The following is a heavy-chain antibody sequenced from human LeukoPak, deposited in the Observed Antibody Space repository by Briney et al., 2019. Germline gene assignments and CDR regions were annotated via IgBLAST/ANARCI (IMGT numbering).Heavy chain of an antibody. CDR3: ASYSSSWYGNEYAFDI. CDR1: GFTFSSYW. J-gene: IGHJ3*02. D-gene: IGHD6-13*01. V-gene: IGHV3-7*01. Sequence: GGSLRLSCAASGFTFSSYWMSWVRQAPGKGLEWVANIKQDGSEKYYVDSVKGRFTISRDNAKNSLYLQMNSLRAEDTAVYYCASYSSSWYGNEYAFDIWGQGTMVTVSS. CDR2: IKQDGSEK.